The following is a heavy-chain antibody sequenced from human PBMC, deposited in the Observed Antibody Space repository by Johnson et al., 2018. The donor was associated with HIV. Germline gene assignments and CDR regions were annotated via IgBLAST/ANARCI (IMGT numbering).Heavy chain of an antibody. D-gene: IGHD2-15*01. Sequence: VQLVESGGGVVQPGRSLRLSCAASGFTFSSYAMHWVRQAPGKGLEYVSAISSNGGSTYYANSVKGRFTISRDNSKNTLYLQMNSLIPEDTAVYYCASPWVASALDIWGQGTLVTVSP. J-gene: IGHJ3*02. CDR2: ISSNGGST. V-gene: IGHV3-64*01. CDR1: GFTFSSYA. CDR3: ASPWVASALDI.